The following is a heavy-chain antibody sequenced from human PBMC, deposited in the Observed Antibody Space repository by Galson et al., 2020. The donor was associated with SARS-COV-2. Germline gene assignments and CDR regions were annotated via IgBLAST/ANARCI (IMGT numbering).Heavy chain of an antibody. CDR1: GFTFTSSA. J-gene: IGHJ5*02. CDR3: AADFDCSSTSCYNSAWFDP. CDR2: IVVGSGNT. V-gene: IGHV1-58*02. D-gene: IGHD2-2*02. Sequence: SVKVSCKASGFTFTSSAMQWVRQARGQRLEWIGWIVVGSGNTHYAQKFQERVTITRDMSTSKAYMELSSLRSEDTAVYYCAADFDCSSTSCYNSAWFDPWGQGTLVTVSS.